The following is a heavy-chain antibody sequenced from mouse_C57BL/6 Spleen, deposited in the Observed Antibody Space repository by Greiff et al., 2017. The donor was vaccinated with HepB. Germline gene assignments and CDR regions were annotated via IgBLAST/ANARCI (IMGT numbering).Heavy chain of an antibody. CDR2: IDPEDGET. J-gene: IGHJ3*01. CDR1: GFNIKDYS. Sequence: VQLKESGAELVKPGASVKLSCTASGFNIKDYSMHWVKQRTEQGLEWIGRIDPEDGETKYAPKFQGKATITADTSSNTAYLQLSSLTSEDTAVYYCASLYYSNYVFAYWGQGTLVTVSA. V-gene: IGHV14-2*01. CDR3: ASLYYSNYVFAY. D-gene: IGHD2-5*01.